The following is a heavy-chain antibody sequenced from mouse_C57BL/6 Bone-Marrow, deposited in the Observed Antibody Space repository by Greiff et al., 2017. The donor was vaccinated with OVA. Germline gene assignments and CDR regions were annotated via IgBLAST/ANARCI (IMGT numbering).Heavy chain of an antibody. CDR1: GYTFTDYY. CDR3: ARSGYEFAY. J-gene: IGHJ3*01. Sequence: EVQLQQSGPELVKPGASVKISCKASGYTFTDYYMNWVKQSHGKSLEWIGDINPNNGGTSYNQKFKGKATLTVDKSSSTAYMELRSLTSEDSAVYYCARSGYEFAYWGQGTLVTVSA. D-gene: IGHD2-2*01. CDR2: INPNNGGT. V-gene: IGHV1-26*01.